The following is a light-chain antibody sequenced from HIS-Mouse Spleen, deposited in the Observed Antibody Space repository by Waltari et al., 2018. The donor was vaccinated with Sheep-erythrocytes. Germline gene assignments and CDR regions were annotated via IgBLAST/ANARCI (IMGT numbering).Light chain of an antibody. V-gene: IGLV2-11*01. J-gene: IGLJ1*01. CDR3: CSYAGSYNHV. CDR2: DVS. Sequence: QSALTQPRSVSGSPGQSVTISCTGTSSDVGGYNYASWYQPHPGKAPKLMIYDVSKRPSGVPDRFSGSKSGNTASLTISGLQAEDEADYYCCSYAGSYNHVFATGTKVTVL. CDR1: SSDVGGYNY.